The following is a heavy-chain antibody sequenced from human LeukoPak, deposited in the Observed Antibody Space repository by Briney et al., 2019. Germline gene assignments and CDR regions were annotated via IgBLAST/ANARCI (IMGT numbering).Heavy chain of an antibody. Sequence: SETLSLTCTVSGGSISSSSYYWGWIRQPPGKGLEWIGSVYYSGSTYYHPSLKSRVTISVDTSKSQFSLKLSSVTAADTAVYYCARDLDTAMNPGFDYWGQGTLVTVSS. D-gene: IGHD5-18*01. CDR1: GGSISSSSYY. J-gene: IGHJ4*02. CDR3: ARDLDTAMNPGFDY. CDR2: VYYSGST. V-gene: IGHV4-39*07.